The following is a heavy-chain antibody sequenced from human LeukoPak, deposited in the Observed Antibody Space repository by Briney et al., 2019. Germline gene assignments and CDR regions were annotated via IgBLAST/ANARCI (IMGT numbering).Heavy chain of an antibody. CDR2: IYHSGST. J-gene: IGHJ3*02. CDR3: ARLYCSSTSCYRNDAFDI. D-gene: IGHD2-2*01. CDR1: GYSISSGYY. V-gene: IGHV4-38-2*01. Sequence: PSETLSLTCAVSGYSISSGYYWGWIRQPPGKGLEWIGGIYHSGSTYYNPSLKSRVTISVDTSKNQFSLKLSSVTAADTAVYCCARLYCSSTSCYRNDAFDIWGQGTMVTVSS.